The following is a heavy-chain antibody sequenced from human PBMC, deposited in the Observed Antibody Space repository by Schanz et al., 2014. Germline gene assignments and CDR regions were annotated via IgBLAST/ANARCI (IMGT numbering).Heavy chain of an antibody. CDR3: AREQIMAAAGLVDY. Sequence: QVQLVESGGGLVKPGGSLRLSCAASGFTFSDYYMSWIRQAPGKGLEWVSYINGTTTYTNYADSVKGRFTISRDNAKNSLYLQMNSLRAEDTAVYYCAREQIMAAAGLVDYWGHGTLVTVSS. CDR2: INGTTTYT. V-gene: IGHV3-11*05. D-gene: IGHD6-13*01. CDR1: GFTFSDYY. J-gene: IGHJ4*01.